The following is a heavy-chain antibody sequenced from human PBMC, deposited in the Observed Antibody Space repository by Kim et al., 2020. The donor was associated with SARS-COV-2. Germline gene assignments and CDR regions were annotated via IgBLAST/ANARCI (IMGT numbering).Heavy chain of an antibody. Sequence: GGSLRLSCAASGFTFSSYAMSWVRQAPGKGLEWVSAISGSGGSTYYADSVKGRFTISRDNSKNTLYLQMNSLRAEDTAVYYCAKDGGAGRYSSGWEYFDYWGQGTLVTVSS. D-gene: IGHD6-19*01. V-gene: IGHV3-23*01. CDR3: AKDGGAGRYSSGWEYFDY. CDR2: ISGSGGST. CDR1: GFTFSSYA. J-gene: IGHJ4*02.